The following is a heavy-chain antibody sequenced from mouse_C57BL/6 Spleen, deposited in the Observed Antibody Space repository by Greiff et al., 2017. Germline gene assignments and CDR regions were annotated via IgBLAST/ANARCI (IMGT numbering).Heavy chain of an antibody. CDR3: ARNGESYYFDY. CDR2: ISSGGSYT. CDR1: GFTFSSYG. V-gene: IGHV5-6*01. D-gene: IGHD1-3*01. J-gene: IGHJ2*01. Sequence: EVQLVEPGGDLVKPGGSLKLSCEASGFTFSSYGMSWVSQTPVKRLEWVATISSGGSYTYYPDSVKGTFTISIDIAKITLYLQMSSLKSDDTAKYYCARNGESYYFDYWGQGTALTVSS.